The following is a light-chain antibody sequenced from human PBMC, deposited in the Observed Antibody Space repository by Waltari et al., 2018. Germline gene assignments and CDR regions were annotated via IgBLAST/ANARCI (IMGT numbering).Light chain of an antibody. Sequence: SYELTQPPSVSVSPGQTARITCSGDALPKQYAYWYQQKPGQAPVLVIYKDSERPAGIPWRFSGSSSGTTVTLTISGVQAEDEADYYCQPADSSGTYVFGSGTKVTVL. V-gene: IGLV3-25*03. CDR2: KDS. CDR1: ALPKQY. J-gene: IGLJ6*01. CDR3: QPADSSGTYV.